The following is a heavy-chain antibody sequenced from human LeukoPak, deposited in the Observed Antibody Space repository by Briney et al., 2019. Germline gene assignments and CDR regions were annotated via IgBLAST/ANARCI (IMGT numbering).Heavy chain of an antibody. CDR2: IIPMFGTA. D-gene: IGHD6-6*01. CDR3: ARDPPGRPYSSSSYG. Sequence: SVKVSCKASGYTFTSYDISWVRQAPGQGLEWMGGIIPMFGTANYAQKFQGRVTITADKSTSTAYMELSSLRSEDTAVYYCARDPPGRPYSSSSYGWGQGTLVTVSS. CDR1: GYTFTSYD. J-gene: IGHJ4*02. V-gene: IGHV1-69*06.